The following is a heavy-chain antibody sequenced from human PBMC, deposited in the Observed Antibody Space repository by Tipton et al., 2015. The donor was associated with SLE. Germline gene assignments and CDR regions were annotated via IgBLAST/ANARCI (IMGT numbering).Heavy chain of an antibody. V-gene: IGHV4-59*11. CDR2: MYNNERT. CDR1: GVSIRSHY. CDR3: ARFHVKSYYEFDC. Sequence: TLSLTCTVSGVSIRSHYWSWIRQSPGKGLEWIGYMYNNERTKYNLSLESRVTMSVETSKNQFTLRLTSVTAEDTAVYYCARFHVKSYYEFDCWGQGTLVTVSS. J-gene: IGHJ4*02. D-gene: IGHD3-10*01.